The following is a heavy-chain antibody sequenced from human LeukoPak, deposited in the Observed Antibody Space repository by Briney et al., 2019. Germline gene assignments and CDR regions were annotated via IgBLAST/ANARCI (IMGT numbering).Heavy chain of an antibody. J-gene: IGHJ5*01. Sequence: GGSLRLSYTASGFAFSVYAMSWLRQPPGQGLEWVSTINANSGTTSYAASVRGRFTISRDNSKNTLYLQLNTLRADDTATYYCAKPISGGLAVTADWFHPWGQGTLVVVSS. CDR3: AKPISGGLAVTADWFHP. D-gene: IGHD6-19*01. V-gene: IGHV3-23*01. CDR1: GFAFSVYA. CDR2: INANSGTT.